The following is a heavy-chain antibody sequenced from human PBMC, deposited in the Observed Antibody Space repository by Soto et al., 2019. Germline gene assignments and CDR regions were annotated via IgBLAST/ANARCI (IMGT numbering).Heavy chain of an antibody. Sequence: GGSLRLSCAASGFTFSDYYMSWIRQAPGKGLEWVSYISSSGSTIYYADSVKGRFTISRDNAKNSVYLQMNSLRAEDRAVYYCARTPASKAARKYYYYYYYMDVWGKGTTVTVSS. CDR2: ISSSGSTI. CDR3: ARTPASKAARKYYYYYYYMDV. J-gene: IGHJ6*03. CDR1: GFTFSDYY. V-gene: IGHV3-11*01. D-gene: IGHD6-6*01.